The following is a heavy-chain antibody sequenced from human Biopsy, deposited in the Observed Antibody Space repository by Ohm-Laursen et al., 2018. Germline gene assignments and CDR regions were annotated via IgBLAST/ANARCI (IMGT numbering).Heavy chain of an antibody. CDR2: MSPNTGNT. D-gene: IGHD1-26*01. CDR1: GYTFTSHY. V-gene: IGHV1-8*01. CDR3: ARWETTLGRSLDS. Sequence: GATVKISCKASGYTFTSHYINWVRQATGQGLEWMGWMSPNTGNTVYAQRFQDRVTMTSDTSTGTAYMELTSLTSDDTAVYFCARWETTLGRSLDSWGQGTLVAVSS. J-gene: IGHJ4*02.